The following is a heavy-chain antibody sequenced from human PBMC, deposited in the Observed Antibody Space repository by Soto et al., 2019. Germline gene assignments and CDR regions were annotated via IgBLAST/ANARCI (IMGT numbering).Heavy chain of an antibody. Sequence: QVQLVESGGGVVQPGNSLRLSCAASGFIFSGYAMHWVRQARGKGLEWVAVISYDGNSKTYADFVKGRFAISRDNSKNTLYLQMNSLRPDETAVYYCARRNYYHGSDYFNDALDIWGQGTMVTVSS. CDR1: GFIFSGYA. CDR3: ARRNYYHGSDYFNDALDI. J-gene: IGHJ3*02. V-gene: IGHV3-30*09. D-gene: IGHD3-22*01. CDR2: ISYDGNSK.